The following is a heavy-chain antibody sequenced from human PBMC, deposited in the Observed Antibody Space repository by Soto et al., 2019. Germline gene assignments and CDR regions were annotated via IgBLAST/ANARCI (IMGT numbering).Heavy chain of an antibody. CDR2: ISGSGGSA. CDR1: GFTFSRYA. V-gene: IGHV3-23*01. J-gene: IGHJ4*02. CDR3: XXXFXXDAAMVPAI. D-gene: IGHD5-18*01. Sequence: GSLRLSCAASGFTFSRYAMTWVRQAPGKGLEWVSSISGSGGSAYYADSVKGRFTISRDNSKNTLYLQMNSLRAEDTAVYYXXXXFXXDAAMVPAIWGQGTLVXVSS.